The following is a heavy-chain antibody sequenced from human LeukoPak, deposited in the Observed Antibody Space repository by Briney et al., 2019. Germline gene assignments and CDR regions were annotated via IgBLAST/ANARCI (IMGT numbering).Heavy chain of an antibody. D-gene: IGHD3-3*01. CDR2: INHSGST. J-gene: IGHJ4*02. Sequence: NPSETLSLTCAVYGGSFSGYYWSWIRQPPGKGLEWIGEINHSGSTNYNPSLKSRVTISVDTSKNQFSLKLSSVTAADTAVYYCARDLEIWSGYYFDYWGQGTLVTVYS. CDR1: GGSFSGYY. CDR3: ARDLEIWSGYYFDY. V-gene: IGHV4-34*01.